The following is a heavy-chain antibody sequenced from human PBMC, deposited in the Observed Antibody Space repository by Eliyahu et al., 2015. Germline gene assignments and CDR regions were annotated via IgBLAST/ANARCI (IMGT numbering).Heavy chain of an antibody. CDR2: INHSGST. CDR1: GGSFSGYY. V-gene: IGHV4-34*01. CDR3: ARGAAMGPYYFDY. D-gene: IGHD5-18*01. J-gene: IGHJ4*02. Sequence: QVQLQQWGAGLLKPSETLSLTCAVYGGSFSGYYWSWIRQPPGKGLEWIGEINHSGSTNYNPSLKSRVTISVDTSKNQFSLKLSSVTAADTAVYYCARGAAMGPYYFDYWGQGTLVTVSS.